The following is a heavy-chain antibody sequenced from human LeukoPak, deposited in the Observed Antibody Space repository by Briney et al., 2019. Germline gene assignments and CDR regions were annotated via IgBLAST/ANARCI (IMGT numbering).Heavy chain of an antibody. Sequence: GSLRLSCAASGFTVSSNYMSWIRQPPGKGLEWIGEINHSGSTNYNPSLKSRVTISVDTSKNQFSLKLSSVTAADTAVYYCARGRERIRVAFDIWGQGTMVTVSS. V-gene: IGHV4-34*01. CDR3: ARGRERIRVAFDI. J-gene: IGHJ3*02. D-gene: IGHD1-1*01. CDR1: GFTVSSNY. CDR2: INHSGST.